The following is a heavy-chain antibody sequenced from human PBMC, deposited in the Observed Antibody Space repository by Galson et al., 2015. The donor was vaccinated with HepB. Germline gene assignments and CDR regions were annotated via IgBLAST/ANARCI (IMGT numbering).Heavy chain of an antibody. V-gene: IGHV1-3*04. Sequence: SVKVSCKASGYTFTTYIIHWVRQAPGQRPKWMGWINTGNGNTRYSQKFPGRVTITRDTSASTAYRDLRRLSSEDSAVNYFARGGYRSGWCYHYGLDGWGQGTAVTVSS. D-gene: IGHD6-19*01. CDR1: GYTFTTYI. J-gene: IGHJ6*02. CDR2: INTGNGNT. CDR3: ARGGYRSGWCYHYGLDG.